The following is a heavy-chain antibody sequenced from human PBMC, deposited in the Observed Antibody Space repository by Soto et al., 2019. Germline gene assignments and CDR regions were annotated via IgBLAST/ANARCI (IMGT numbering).Heavy chain of an antibody. D-gene: IGHD2-15*01. CDR1: GFTFGDYA. Sequence: EVQLVDSGGGLVQQGRSLRLSCSASGFTFGDYAMIWVRQAPGKGLEWVGYITSKTYGGTADYAASVKGRFTITRDYSRSFVYLQMNSQKTEDTAIYYCTGLPPERRGFCSGGSCYPFDYWGQGTLVTVSS. V-gene: IGHV3-49*04. CDR2: ITSKTYGGTA. J-gene: IGHJ4*02. CDR3: TGLPPERRGFCSGGSCYPFDY.